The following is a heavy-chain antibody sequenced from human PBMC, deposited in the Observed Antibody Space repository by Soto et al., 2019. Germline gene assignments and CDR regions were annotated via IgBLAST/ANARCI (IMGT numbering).Heavy chain of an antibody. Sequence: ETVSLTCTVSGGSISIYYWSWIRQPPGKGLEWIGYIYYSGSTNYNPSLKSRVTISVDTSKNQFSLKLSSVTAADTAVYYCARYGYXDFWSGYYTSYYYYGMDVWGQGTTVTVS. J-gene: IGHJ6*02. CDR3: ARYGYXDFWSGYYTSYYYYGMDV. V-gene: IGHV4-59*01. D-gene: IGHD3-3*01. CDR2: IYYSGST. CDR1: GGSISIYY.